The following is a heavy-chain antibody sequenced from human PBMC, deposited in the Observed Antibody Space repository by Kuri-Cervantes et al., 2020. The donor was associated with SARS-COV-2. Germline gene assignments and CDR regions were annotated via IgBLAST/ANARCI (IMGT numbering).Heavy chain of an antibody. CDR2: IYYSGST. D-gene: IGHD7-27*01. CDR1: GGSISSSSYY. Sequence: GSLRLSCTVSGGSISSSSYYWGWIRQPPGKGLEWIGSIYYSGSTYYNPSLKSRVTTSVDTSKNQFSLKLSSVTAADTAVYYCARDGTPKSWGSAFDIWGQGTMVTVSS. J-gene: IGHJ3*02. CDR3: ARDGTPKSWGSAFDI. V-gene: IGHV4-39*07.